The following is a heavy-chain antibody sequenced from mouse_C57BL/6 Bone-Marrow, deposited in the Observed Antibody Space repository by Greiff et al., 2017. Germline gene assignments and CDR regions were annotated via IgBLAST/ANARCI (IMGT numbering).Heavy chain of an antibody. CDR2: IHPNSGST. J-gene: IGHJ2*01. CDR3: ARWGAYCFGLDY. V-gene: IGHV1-64*01. CDR1: GYTFTSYW. Sequence: QVQLQQPGAELVKPGASVKLSCKASGYTFTSYWMHWVKQRPGQGLEWIGMIHPNSGSTNYNEKFKSKDTLTVDKSSSTAYMQLSSLTSEDSAVYYSARWGAYCFGLDYWGQGTTLTVSS. D-gene: IGHD1-1*01.